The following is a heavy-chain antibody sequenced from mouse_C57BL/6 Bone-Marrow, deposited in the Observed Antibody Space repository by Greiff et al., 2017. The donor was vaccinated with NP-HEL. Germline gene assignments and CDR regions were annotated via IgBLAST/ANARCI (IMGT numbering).Heavy chain of an antibody. V-gene: IGHV1-18*01. CDR1: GYTFTDYN. J-gene: IGHJ3*01. CDR2: INPNNGGT. CDR3: ARLYYYGSSPFAY. Sequence: EVQLQESGPELVKPGASVKIPCKASGYTFTDYNMDWVKQSHGKSLEWIGDINPNNGGTIYNQKFKGKATLTVDKSSSTAYMELRSLTSEDTAVYYCARLYYYGSSPFAYWGQGTLVTVSA. D-gene: IGHD1-1*01.